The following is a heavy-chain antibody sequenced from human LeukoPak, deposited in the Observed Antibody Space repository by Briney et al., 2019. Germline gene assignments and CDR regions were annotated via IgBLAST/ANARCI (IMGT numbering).Heavy chain of an antibody. CDR1: GYTFTSYG. CDR3: ARVRYIVVVVVAVGAAFDI. J-gene: IGHJ3*02. CDR2: ISAYNGNT. D-gene: IGHD2-15*01. Sequence: GASVKVSCKASGYTFTSYGISWVRQAPGQGLEWMGWISAYNGNTNYAQKLQGRVTMTTDTSTSTAYMELRSLRSDDTAVYYCARVRYIVVVVVAVGAAFDIWGQGTMVTVSS. V-gene: IGHV1-18*01.